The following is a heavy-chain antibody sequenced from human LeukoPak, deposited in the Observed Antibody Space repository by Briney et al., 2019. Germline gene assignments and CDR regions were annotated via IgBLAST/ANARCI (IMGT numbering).Heavy chain of an antibody. CDR2: ISAYNGHT. V-gene: IGHV1-18*01. CDR3: ARDYSNGWYGDFDY. CDR1: GYTFTSYG. J-gene: IGHJ4*02. Sequence: ASVTVSCMASGYTFTSYGISWVRQAPGQGLEWMGWISAYNGHTNYAQKLQGRVSMTTDTSTSTVYMELRSLRSDDTAIYYCARDYSNGWYGDFDYWGQGTLVTVSS. D-gene: IGHD6-19*01.